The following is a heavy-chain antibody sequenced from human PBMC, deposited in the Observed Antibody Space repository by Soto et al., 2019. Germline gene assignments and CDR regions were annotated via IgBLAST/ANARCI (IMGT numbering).Heavy chain of an antibody. CDR2: IYHSGDT. CDR1: GDRISSGAYY. V-gene: IGHV4-31*03. CDR3: ARTYSGYLEN. D-gene: IGHD3-22*01. J-gene: IGHJ4*02. Sequence: PLSLPCSDSGDRISSGAYYWSWIRQHPGKGLEWIAYIYHSGDTHYNPSLRSRITISVETSKNQFSLKLTSMTDADTAVYYCARTYSGYLENWGQGTLVTVSA.